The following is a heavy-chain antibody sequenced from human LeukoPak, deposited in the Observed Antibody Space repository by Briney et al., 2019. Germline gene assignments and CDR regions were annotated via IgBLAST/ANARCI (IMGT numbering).Heavy chain of an antibody. Sequence: PGGSLRLSCAASAFTFNTYWMHWVRQVPGRGLEWVSRINGDESSTNYADSVKGRFTISRDNAKDTLYLHMNSLTAEDTAVYYCARGGKWAYYFDYWGQGTLVTVSS. V-gene: IGHV3-74*01. J-gene: IGHJ4*02. D-gene: IGHD1-26*01. CDR3: ARGGKWAYYFDY. CDR1: AFTFNTYW. CDR2: INGDESST.